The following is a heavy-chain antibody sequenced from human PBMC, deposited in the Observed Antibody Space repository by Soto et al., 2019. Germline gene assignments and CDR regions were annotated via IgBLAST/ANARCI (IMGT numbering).Heavy chain of an antibody. J-gene: IGHJ3*01. V-gene: IGHV4-31*01. D-gene: IGHD5-18*01. CDR1: GGSISSGGYY. CDR3: XXXDPIQLWLXXXXXXX. CDR2: IYYSGST. Sequence: QVQLQESGPGLVKPSQTLSLTCTVSGGSISSGGYYWSWIRQHPGKGLEWIGYIYYSGSTYYNPSXXXXXXXXVDTSKXXXXXXXXXXTAAXXXXXXXXXXDPIQLWLXXXXXXXWGQ.